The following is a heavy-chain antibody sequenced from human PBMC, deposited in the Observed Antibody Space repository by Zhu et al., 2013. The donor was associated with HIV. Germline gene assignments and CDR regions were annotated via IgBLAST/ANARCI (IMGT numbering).Heavy chain of an antibody. Sequence: QVQLVQSGAEVKKPGASVKVSCKASGQGLEWMGWISAYNGNTNYAQKLQGRVTMTTDTSTSTAYMELRSLRSDDTAIYYCVRDRNYDTSIASRFDPWGQGTLVIV. V-gene: IGHV1-18*01. CDR3: VRDRNYDTSIASRFDP. J-gene: IGHJ4*01. D-gene: IGHD3-9*01. CDR2: ISAYNGNT. CDR1: G.